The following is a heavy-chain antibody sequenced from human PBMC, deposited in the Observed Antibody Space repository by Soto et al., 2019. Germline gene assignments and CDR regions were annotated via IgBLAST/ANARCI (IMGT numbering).Heavy chain of an antibody. CDR1: GYSFSNYA. Sequence: QVQLVQSGAEVKTPGASVKVSCKASGYSFSNYAISWVRQAPGQGLEWMGWISTYDDKTNFPQKFQGRITMTTDTTTTTADMELRSPRPTDTSFYLCARDLDYSNGSGYFRNWLAPWGQGTLVTVSS. D-gene: IGHD5-12*01. V-gene: IGHV1-18*01. CDR3: ARDLDYSNGSGYFRNWLAP. CDR2: ISTYDDKT. J-gene: IGHJ5*02.